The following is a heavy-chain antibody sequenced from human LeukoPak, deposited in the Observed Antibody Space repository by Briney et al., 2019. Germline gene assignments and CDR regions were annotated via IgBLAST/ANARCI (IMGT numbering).Heavy chain of an antibody. CDR3: AKVVGWGYYYGMDV. CDR2: ISYDGSNK. CDR1: GFTFSSYA. D-gene: IGHD1-26*01. J-gene: IGHJ6*02. Sequence: PGGSLRLSCAASGFTFSSYAMHWVRQAPGKGLEWVAVISYDGSNKYYADSVKGRFTISRDNSKNTLYLQMNSLRAEDTAVYYCAKVVGWGYYYGMDVWGQGTTVTVSS. V-gene: IGHV3-30-3*01.